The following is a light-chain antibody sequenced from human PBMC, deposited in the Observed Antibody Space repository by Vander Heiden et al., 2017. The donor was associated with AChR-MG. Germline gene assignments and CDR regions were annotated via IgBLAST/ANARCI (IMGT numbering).Light chain of an antibody. CDR2: EDN. V-gene: IGLV3-1*01. CDR1: DLGDKY. J-gene: IGLJ3*02. Sequence: SSDLTPPPSVSVSPGQPASITFSGVDLGDKYASWYPQKPGQSHVLVIYEDNKRPAGIPGRYAGSNSGTTATLTISGTQATDEDDYYCQEWDTSTGLFGGGTKLTVL. CDR3: QEWDTSTGL.